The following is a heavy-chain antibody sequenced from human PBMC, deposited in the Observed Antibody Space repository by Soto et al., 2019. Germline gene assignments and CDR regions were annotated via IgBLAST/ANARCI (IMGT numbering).Heavy chain of an antibody. CDR3: ARGTYYYDSSGYYYEPFDY. Sequence: SETLSLTCTVSGGSISSGGYYWSWIRQHPGKGLEWIGYIYYSGSTHYNPSLKSRVTISVDTSKNQFSLKLSSVTAADTAVYYCARGTYYYDSSGYYYEPFDYWGQGTLVTVSS. V-gene: IGHV4-31*03. J-gene: IGHJ4*02. CDR2: IYYSGST. CDR1: GGSISSGGYY. D-gene: IGHD3-22*01.